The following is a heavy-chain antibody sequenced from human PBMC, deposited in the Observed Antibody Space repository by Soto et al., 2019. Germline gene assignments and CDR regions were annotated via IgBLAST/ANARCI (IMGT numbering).Heavy chain of an antibody. J-gene: IGHJ4*02. V-gene: IGHV3-7*01. CDR3: ARGGSSVYSSSSSADY. CDR2: IKQDGSEK. CDR1: GFTFSSYW. Sequence: GGSLRLSCAASGFTFSSYWMSWVRQAPGKGLEWVANIKQDGSEKYYVDSVKGRLTISRDNAKNSLYLQMNSLRAEDTAVYYCARGGSSVYSSSSSADYWGQGTLVTVSS. D-gene: IGHD6-6*01.